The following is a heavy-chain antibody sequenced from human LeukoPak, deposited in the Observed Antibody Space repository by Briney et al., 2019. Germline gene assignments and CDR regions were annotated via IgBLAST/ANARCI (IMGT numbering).Heavy chain of an antibody. CDR3: ARGHSITIFGVAYY. J-gene: IGHJ4*02. D-gene: IGHD3-3*01. CDR1: GFTFSSYW. CDR2: IKQDGSER. V-gene: IGHV3-7*05. Sequence: GGSLRLSCAASGFTFSSYWMSWVRQAPGKGLEWVANIKQDGSERYYVDSVKGRFTISRDNAKNSLYLQMNSLRAEDTAVYYCARGHSITIFGVAYYWGEGTLVAVSS.